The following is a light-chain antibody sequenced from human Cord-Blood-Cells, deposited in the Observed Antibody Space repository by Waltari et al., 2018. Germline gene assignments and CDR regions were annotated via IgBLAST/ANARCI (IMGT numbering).Light chain of an antibody. J-gene: IGKJ4*01. CDR2: WAS. CDR1: PSVSYSSNNKND. V-gene: IGKV4-1*01. CDR3: QQYYSTPLT. Sequence: DIVMTHSPDSLAVSLGERATINCTSSPSVSYSSNNKNDLAWYQQKPGQPPKLLIYWASTRESGVPDRFSGSGSGTDFTLTISILQAEDVAVYYCQQYYSTPLTFGGGTKVEIK.